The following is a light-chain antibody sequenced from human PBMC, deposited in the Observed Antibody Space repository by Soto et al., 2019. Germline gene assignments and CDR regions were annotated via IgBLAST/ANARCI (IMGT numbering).Light chain of an antibody. Sequence: QSVLTQPPSASGTPGQGVTISCSGSSSNIGRNTVNWYQHLPGTAPKLLIYSNNQRPSGVPDRFSGSKSGTSASLAISGLKDEDEADYDCAAWDDSLNGYVFGTGTKVTAL. J-gene: IGLJ1*01. CDR1: SSNIGRNT. CDR2: SNN. CDR3: AAWDDSLNGYV. V-gene: IGLV1-44*01.